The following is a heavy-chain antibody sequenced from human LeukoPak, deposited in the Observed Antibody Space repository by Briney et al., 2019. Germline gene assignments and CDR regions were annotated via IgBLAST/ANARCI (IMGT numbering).Heavy chain of an antibody. CDR3: ASQDYYYGMDV. Sequence: SGGSLRLSCAASGFSFSSYWMSWVRQAPGKGLEWVANIKQDGSEKYYVVSVKGRFTISRDNAKNSQYLQMNSLRAEDTAVYYCASQDYYYGMDVWGQGTTVTVSS. CDR1: GFSFSSYW. J-gene: IGHJ6*02. CDR2: IKQDGSEK. V-gene: IGHV3-7*02.